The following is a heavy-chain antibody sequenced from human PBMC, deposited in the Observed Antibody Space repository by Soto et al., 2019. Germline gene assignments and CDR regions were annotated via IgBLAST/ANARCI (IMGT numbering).Heavy chain of an antibody. CDR3: ARYPSPYTSGWYGIDF. V-gene: IGHV3-30-3*01. D-gene: IGHD6-19*01. CDR1: GYMFSAYA. CDR2: MSYDGTNK. J-gene: IGHJ4*01. Sequence: GGSLRLSCTASGYMFSAYAMLWVRQAPGKGLEWVAAMSYDGTNKYYADSLKGRFTISRDNSKNTLFLQMSSLTADDSAVYYCARYPSPYTSGWYGIDFWGLGTLLTVS.